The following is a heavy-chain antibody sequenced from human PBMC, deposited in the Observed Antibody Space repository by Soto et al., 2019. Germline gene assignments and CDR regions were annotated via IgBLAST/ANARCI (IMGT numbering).Heavy chain of an antibody. CDR1: GYTFTDYD. V-gene: IGHV1-8*01. CDR2: MNPNTGNT. J-gene: IGHJ4*02. CDR3: ARGMLATMTDF. Sequence: ASVKFSCKASGYTFTDYDINWVRQATGQGLEWMGWMNPNTGNTRYAQKFQGRLIMTRDTSISTAYMELSSLRSDDTAVYYCARGMLATMTDFWGQGTLVTVSS. D-gene: IGHD5-12*01.